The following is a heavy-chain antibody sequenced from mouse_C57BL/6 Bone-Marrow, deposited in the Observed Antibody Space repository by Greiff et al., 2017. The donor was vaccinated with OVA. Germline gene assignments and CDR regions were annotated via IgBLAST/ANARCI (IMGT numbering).Heavy chain of an antibody. CDR1: GIAFSRYW. CDR3: ARPRAPWYFDV. J-gene: IGHJ1*03. Sequence: EVQLVESGGGLVQPGGSLKLSCAASGIAFSRYWMSWVRRAPGKGLEWIGEINPDSSTINYAPSLKDKFIISRDNAKNTLYLQMSKVRSEDTALYYCARPRAPWYFDVWGTGTTVTVSS. V-gene: IGHV4-1*01. CDR2: INPDSSTI. D-gene: IGHD3-1*01.